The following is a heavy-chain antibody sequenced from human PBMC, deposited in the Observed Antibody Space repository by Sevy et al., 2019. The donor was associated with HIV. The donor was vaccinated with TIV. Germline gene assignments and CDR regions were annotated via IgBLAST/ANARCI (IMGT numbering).Heavy chain of an antibody. CDR1: GFTFSSYA. V-gene: IGHV3-23*01. Sequence: GGSLRLSCAASGFTFSSYAMSWVRQAPGKGLEWVSAISGSGGSTYYADSVKGRFTISRDNSKNTLYLQMNSRRAEDTAVYYCATSGTGTTDWGEDAFDIWGQGTMVTVSS. CDR2: ISGSGGST. J-gene: IGHJ3*02. CDR3: ATSGTGTTDWGEDAFDI. D-gene: IGHD3-16*01.